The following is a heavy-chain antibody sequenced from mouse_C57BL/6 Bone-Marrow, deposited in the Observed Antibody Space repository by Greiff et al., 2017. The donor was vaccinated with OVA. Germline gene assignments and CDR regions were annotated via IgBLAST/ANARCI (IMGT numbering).Heavy chain of an antibody. V-gene: IGHV1-69*01. Sequence: QVQLQQPGAELVMPGALVKLSCKASGYTFTSYWMHWVKQRPGQGLEWIGEIDPSDSYTNYNQKFKGKSTLTVDKSSSTAYMQLSSLTSEDSAVYYCARGDDYDAYWGQGTTLTVSS. CDR1: GYTFTSYW. D-gene: IGHD2-4*01. CDR2: IDPSDSYT. J-gene: IGHJ2*01. CDR3: ARGDDYDAY.